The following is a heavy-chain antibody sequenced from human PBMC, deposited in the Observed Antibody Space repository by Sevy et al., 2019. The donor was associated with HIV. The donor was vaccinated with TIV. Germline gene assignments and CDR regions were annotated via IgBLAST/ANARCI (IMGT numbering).Heavy chain of an antibody. J-gene: IGHJ6*02. Sequence: SETLSLTCTVSGGSISSSSYYWGWIRQPPGKGLEWIGSIYYSGSTYYNPSLKSRVTISVDTSKNQFSLKLSSVTAADTGVYYCARHRYCSGGSCYSWGGYYYGMDVWGQGTTVTVSS. CDR3: ARHRYCSGGSCYSWGGYYYGMDV. CDR2: IYYSGST. CDR1: GGSISSSSYY. V-gene: IGHV4-39*01. D-gene: IGHD2-15*01.